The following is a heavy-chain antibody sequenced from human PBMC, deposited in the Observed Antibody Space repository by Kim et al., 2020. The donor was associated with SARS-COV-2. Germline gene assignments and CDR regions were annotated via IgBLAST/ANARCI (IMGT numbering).Heavy chain of an antibody. D-gene: IGHD5-12*01. CDR3: ARDKVYSGYDGMFDY. J-gene: IGHJ4*02. Sequence: GGSLRLSCAASGFTFSSYAMHWVRQAPGKGLEWVAVISYDGSNKYYADSVKGRFTISRDNSKNTLYLQMNSLRAEDTAVYYCARDKVYSGYDGMFDYWGQGTLVTVSS. CDR1: GFTFSSYA. CDR2: ISYDGSNK. V-gene: IGHV3-30*04.